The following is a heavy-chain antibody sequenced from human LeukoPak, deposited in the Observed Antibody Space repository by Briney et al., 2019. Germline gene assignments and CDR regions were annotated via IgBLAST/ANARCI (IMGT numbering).Heavy chain of an antibody. J-gene: IGHJ6*02. Sequence: PSETLSLTCTVSGGSISSYYWSWIRQPPGKGLEWIGYIYYSGSTNYNPSLKSRVTISVDTSKNQFSLKLSSVTAADTAVYYCARDRPIRYCSSTSCYGTDYYYYYGMDVWGQGTTVTGSS. D-gene: IGHD2-2*01. CDR3: ARDRPIRYCSSTSCYGTDYYYYYGMDV. CDR2: IYYSGST. V-gene: IGHV4-59*01. CDR1: GGSISSYY.